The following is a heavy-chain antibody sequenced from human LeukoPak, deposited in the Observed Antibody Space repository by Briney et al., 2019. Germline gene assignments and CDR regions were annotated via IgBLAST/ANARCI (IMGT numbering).Heavy chain of an antibody. V-gene: IGHV4-39*07. CDR3: ARDSGDPVVATAIVS. D-gene: IGHD2-21*02. Sequence: SETLSLTCTVSGGSISSSSYYWSWIRQPPGKGLEWIGEINHSGSTNYNPSLKSRVTISVDTSKNQFSLKLSSVTAADTAVYYCARDSGDPVVATAIVSWGQGTLVTVSS. CDR1: GGSISSSSYY. CDR2: INHSGST. J-gene: IGHJ4*02.